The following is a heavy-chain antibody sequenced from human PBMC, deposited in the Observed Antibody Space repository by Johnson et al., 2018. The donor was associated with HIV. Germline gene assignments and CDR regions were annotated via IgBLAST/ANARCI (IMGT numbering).Heavy chain of an antibody. CDR1: AFNFNTYG. Sequence: VQLVESGGGVVQPGGSLRLSCAASAFNFNTYGMDWVRQAPGKGLEWVSYISSSGNTIYYADSVKGRFTISRDNAKNSLYLQMSSLKTEDTAVYYCTRDRDGVGVSWGQGTMVTVSS. J-gene: IGHJ3*01. CDR2: ISSSGNTI. V-gene: IGHV3-48*04. D-gene: IGHD3-10*01. CDR3: TRDRDGVGVS.